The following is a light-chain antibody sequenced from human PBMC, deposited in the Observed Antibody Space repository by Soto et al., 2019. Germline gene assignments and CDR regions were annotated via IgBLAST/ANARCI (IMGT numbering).Light chain of an antibody. J-gene: IGKJ4*02. CDR1: QDMANY. Sequence: DIQMTQSPSSLSASVGDRVTITCQASQDMANYLNWYQQKAGRAPKFLIYDASNLETGVPSRFSGSGSGTDFTLTISSLQPEDIATYYCQQYDNIPLTFGGGTKVEIK. V-gene: IGKV1-33*01. CDR2: DAS. CDR3: QQYDNIPLT.